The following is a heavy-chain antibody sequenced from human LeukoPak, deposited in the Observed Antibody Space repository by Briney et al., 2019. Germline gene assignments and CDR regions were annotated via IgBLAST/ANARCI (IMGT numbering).Heavy chain of an antibody. J-gene: IGHJ4*02. CDR3: ARGGHGDWDY. D-gene: IGHD3-10*01. Sequence: SETLSLTCSVSGGSIINHQWSWIRQPAGRGPGWIGRIHTAGTSDYNPALRSRVTMSADTSKNQFSLKLTSVTVADTAMYYCARGGHGDWDYWGQGILVTVSS. V-gene: IGHV4-4*07. CDR2: IHTAGTS. CDR1: GGSIINHQ.